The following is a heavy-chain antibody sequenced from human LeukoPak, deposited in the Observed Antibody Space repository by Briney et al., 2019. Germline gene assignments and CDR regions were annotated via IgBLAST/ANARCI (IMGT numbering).Heavy chain of an antibody. J-gene: IGHJ5*02. CDR3: ANKKDFWSGPTSSNWFDP. Sequence: ASVKVSCKTSGGTFNNYAINWVRQAPGQGLEWMGGIIPIFGTANYAQKFQGRVTITTDESTSTAYMELSSLRSEDTAVYYCANKKDFWSGPTSSNWFDPWGQGTLVTVSS. CDR2: IIPIFGTA. V-gene: IGHV1-69*05. CDR1: GGTFNNYA. D-gene: IGHD3-3*01.